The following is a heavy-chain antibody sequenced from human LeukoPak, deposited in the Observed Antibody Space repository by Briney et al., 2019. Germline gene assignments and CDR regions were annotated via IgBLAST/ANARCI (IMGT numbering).Heavy chain of an antibody. Sequence: GRSLRLSCAASGFTFSSYAISWVRPAPGKGPEWVSAISGSGGSTYYADSVKGRFTISRDNSKNTRYLQMNSLRAEDTAVYYCAKGSIADYDFWSGYYTHYFDYWGQGTLVTVSS. CDR2: ISGSGGST. CDR3: AKGSIADYDFWSGYYTHYFDY. V-gene: IGHV3-23*01. J-gene: IGHJ4*02. CDR1: GFTFSSYA. D-gene: IGHD3-3*01.